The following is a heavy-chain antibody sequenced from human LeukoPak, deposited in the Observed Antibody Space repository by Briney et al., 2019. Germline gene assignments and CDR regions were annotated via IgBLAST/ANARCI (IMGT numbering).Heavy chain of an antibody. J-gene: IGHJ3*02. CDR3: AKRPASGSYVGAFDI. CDR2: ISPDGTDK. D-gene: IGHD3-10*01. CDR1: GFTLSAYG. Sequence: PGGSLRLSCAASGFTLSAYGMHWVRQAPGKGLEWVALISPDGTDKFYTDSVKGRFTISRDNSKNTLYLQMSSLRAEDTAVYYCAKRPASGSYVGAFDIWGQGTMVIVSS. V-gene: IGHV3-30*18.